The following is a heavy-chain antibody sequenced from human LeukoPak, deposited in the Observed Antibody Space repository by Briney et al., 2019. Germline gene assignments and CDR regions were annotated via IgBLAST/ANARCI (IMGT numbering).Heavy chain of an antibody. Sequence: GGSLRLSCAASGFTVSSNYMSWVRQAPGKGLEWVSVTYSGGSTYYADSVKGRFTISRDNSKNTLYLQMNSLRAEDTAVYYCARDLLGLFDYWGQGTLVTVSS. J-gene: IGHJ4*02. CDR2: TYSGGST. V-gene: IGHV3-66*01. CDR3: ARDLLGLFDY. D-gene: IGHD7-27*01. CDR1: GFTVSSNY.